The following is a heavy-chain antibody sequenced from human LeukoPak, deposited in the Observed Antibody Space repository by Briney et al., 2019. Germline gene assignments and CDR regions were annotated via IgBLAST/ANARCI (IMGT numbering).Heavy chain of an antibody. CDR3: AKDIGVWLQGYYYYGMDV. CDR2: ISWDSGSV. D-gene: IGHD5-18*01. Sequence: PGGSLRLSCAASGFTFDDYAMHWVRQAPGKGLEWVSGISWDSGSVGYADSVKGRFTISRDNAKNSLYLQMNSLRAEDTALYYCAKDIGVWLQGYYYYGMDVWGRGTTVTVSS. J-gene: IGHJ6*02. CDR1: GFTFDDYA. V-gene: IGHV3-9*01.